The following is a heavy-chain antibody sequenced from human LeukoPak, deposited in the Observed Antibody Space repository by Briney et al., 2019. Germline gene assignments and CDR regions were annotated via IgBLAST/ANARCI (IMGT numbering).Heavy chain of an antibody. V-gene: IGHV3-74*01. CDR2: IASDGSST. J-gene: IGHJ4*02. D-gene: IGHD1-26*01. CDR1: GFTFSSYW. CDR3: VRDGVGAPPFDY. Sequence: GGSLRLSCAASGFTFSSYWMNWVRQAPGKGLVWVSRIASDGSSTTYADSVKGRFTISRDNAKNTLLLQMNSLRAEDTAVYYCVRDGVGAPPFDYWGEGVLVTVSS.